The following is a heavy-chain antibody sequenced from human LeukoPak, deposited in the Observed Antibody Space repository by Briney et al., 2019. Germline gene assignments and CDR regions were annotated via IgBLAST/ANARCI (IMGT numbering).Heavy chain of an antibody. Sequence: GGSLRLSCAASGFTFSSYGMHWVRQAPGKGLEWVAFIRYDGSNKYYADSVKGRFTISRDNSKNTPYLQMNSLRAEGTAVYYCAKGGYSGSYFNFDYWGQGTLVTVSS. CDR3: AKGGYSGSYFNFDY. CDR2: IRYDGSNK. D-gene: IGHD1-26*01. V-gene: IGHV3-30*02. J-gene: IGHJ4*02. CDR1: GFTFSSYG.